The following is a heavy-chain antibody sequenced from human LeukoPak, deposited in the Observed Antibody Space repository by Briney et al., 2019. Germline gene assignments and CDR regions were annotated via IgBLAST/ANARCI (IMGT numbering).Heavy chain of an antibody. CDR1: GGSFSGYY. Sequence: SETLSLTCAVYGGSFSGYYWSWIRQPPGKGLEWIGEINHSGSTNYNPSLKSRVTISVDTSKNQFPLKLSSVTAADTAVYYCARDLGDFDYWGQGTLVTVSS. CDR2: INHSGST. D-gene: IGHD3-16*01. V-gene: IGHV4-34*01. J-gene: IGHJ4*02. CDR3: ARDLGDFDY.